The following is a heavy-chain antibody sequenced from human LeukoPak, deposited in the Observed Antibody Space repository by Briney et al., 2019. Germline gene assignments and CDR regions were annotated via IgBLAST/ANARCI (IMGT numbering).Heavy chain of an antibody. D-gene: IGHD3-9*01. J-gene: IGHJ3*02. CDR1: GGTFSSYA. Sequence: GSSVKVSCKASGGTFSSYAISWVRQAPGQGLEWMGGIIPIFGTANYAQKFQGRVTITADDSTSTAYMELSSLRSEDTAVYYCARRYDILTGYSPDAFDIWGQGTMVTVSS. CDR2: IIPIFGTA. V-gene: IGHV1-69*01. CDR3: ARRYDILTGYSPDAFDI.